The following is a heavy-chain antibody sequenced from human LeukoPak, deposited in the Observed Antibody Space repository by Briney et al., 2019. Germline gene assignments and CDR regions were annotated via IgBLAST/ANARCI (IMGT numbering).Heavy chain of an antibody. J-gene: IGHJ4*02. D-gene: IGHD5-18*01. V-gene: IGHV4-59*08. CDR2: IYYSGST. Sequence: SETLSLTCTVSGGSISSYYWSWIRQPPGKGLGWIGYIYYSGSTNYNPSLKSRVTISVDTSKNQFSLKLSSVTAADTAVYYCARHTSAPGDTAMVEPYFDYWGQGTLVTVSS. CDR1: GGSISSYY. CDR3: ARHTSAPGDTAMVEPYFDY.